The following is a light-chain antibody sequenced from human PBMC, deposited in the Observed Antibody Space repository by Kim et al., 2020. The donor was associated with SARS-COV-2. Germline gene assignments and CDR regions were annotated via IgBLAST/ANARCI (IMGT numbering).Light chain of an antibody. CDR1: QGIRNW. V-gene: IGKV1-12*01. Sequence: DIQMTQSPSSVSASVGDRVTITCRASQGIRNWLAWYQHKPGKAPKLLISGASNLQSGVPSRFSGSGSGTDFTFIISALQPEDCATYYCKQASSFPRTFGQGTKVDIK. CDR2: GAS. J-gene: IGKJ2*01. CDR3: KQASSFPRT.